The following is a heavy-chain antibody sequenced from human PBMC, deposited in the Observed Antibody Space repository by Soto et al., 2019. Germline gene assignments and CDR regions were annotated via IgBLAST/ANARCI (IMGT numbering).Heavy chain of an antibody. V-gene: IGHV1-18*01. D-gene: IGHD2-15*01. Sequence: ASVKVSCKASGYTFTSYGISWVRQAPGQGLEWMGWISACNGNTNYAQKFQGWVTMTRDTSISTAYMELSRLRSDDTAVYYCARAPPGGYGMDVWGQGTTVTVSS. CDR1: GYTFTSYG. J-gene: IGHJ6*02. CDR2: ISACNGNT. CDR3: ARAPPGGYGMDV.